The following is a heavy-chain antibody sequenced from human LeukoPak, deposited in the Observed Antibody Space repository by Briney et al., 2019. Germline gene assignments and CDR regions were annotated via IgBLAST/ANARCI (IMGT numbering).Heavy chain of an antibody. D-gene: IGHD2-2*01. CDR1: GFTFSDYY. CDR3: ARDRDPVVPAAPDY. J-gene: IGHJ4*02. V-gene: IGHV3-11*01. CDR2: ISSSGSTI. Sequence: GRSLRLSCAASGFTFSDYYMSWIRQAPGKGLEWVSYISSSGSTIYYADSVKGRFTISRDNAKNSLYLQMNSLRAEDTAVYYCARDRDPVVPAAPDYWGQGTLVTVSS.